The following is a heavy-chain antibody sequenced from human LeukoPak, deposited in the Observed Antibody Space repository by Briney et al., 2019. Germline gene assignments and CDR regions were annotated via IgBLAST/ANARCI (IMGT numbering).Heavy chain of an antibody. Sequence: SETLSLTCTVSGGALSSYHWSWIRQSPGRGLEWLGHISYRGHTDYNPALKSRVTISVDMFYNQFSLKLSSVTAADTAVYYCAGTYYFDSSGHYFGGNGFDIWGQGTMVTVSS. J-gene: IGHJ3*02. CDR3: AGTYYFDSSGHYFGGNGFDI. CDR1: GGALSSYH. V-gene: IGHV4-59*12. CDR2: ISYRGHT. D-gene: IGHD3-22*01.